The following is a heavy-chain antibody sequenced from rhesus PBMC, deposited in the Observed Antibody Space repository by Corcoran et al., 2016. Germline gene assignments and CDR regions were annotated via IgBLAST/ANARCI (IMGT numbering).Heavy chain of an antibody. Sequence: QVQLQESGPGLVKPSETLSLTCAVSGGSISSGYYYWSWIRQPQRRGLEWIGYSPNRGCTSSKPSLKSRVPISKHTSKNQFSLNLRAVAAADTAVYYCARHLVRSSGWSGFDYWGQGVLVTVSS. D-gene: IGHD6S26*01. CDR2: SPNRGCT. J-gene: IGHJ4*01. V-gene: IGHV4-122*02. CDR1: GGSISSGYYY. CDR3: ARHLVRSSGWSGFDY.